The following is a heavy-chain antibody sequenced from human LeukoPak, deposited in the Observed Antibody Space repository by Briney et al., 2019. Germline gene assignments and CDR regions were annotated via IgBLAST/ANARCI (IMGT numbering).Heavy chain of an antibody. CDR3: AKELPLNHGYNGWFDP. J-gene: IGHJ5*02. CDR2: LGGIGATT. V-gene: IGHV3-23*01. Sequence: GGSLRLSCTASGFAFSSYAMSWVRHAPGRGLEWVSYLGGIGATTYYADSVRGRFTVTRDNSKNTLNLQMNSLRADDTAVYYCAKELPLNHGYNGWFDPWGQGTLVTVSS. D-gene: IGHD5-12*01. CDR1: GFAFSSYA.